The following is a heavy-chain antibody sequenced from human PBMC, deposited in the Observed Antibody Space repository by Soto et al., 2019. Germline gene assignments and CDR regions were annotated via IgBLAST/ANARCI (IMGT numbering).Heavy chain of an antibody. D-gene: IGHD3-16*01. CDR2: IYYSGST. CDR3: AGWRNRGILDY. CDR1: GGSISSYY. Sequence: SETLSLTCTVSGGSISSYYWSWIRQPPGKGLEWIGYIYYSGSTNYNPSLKSRVTISVDTSKNQFSLKLSSVTAADTAVYYCAGWRNRGILDYWGQGTLVTVSS. V-gene: IGHV4-59*01. J-gene: IGHJ4*02.